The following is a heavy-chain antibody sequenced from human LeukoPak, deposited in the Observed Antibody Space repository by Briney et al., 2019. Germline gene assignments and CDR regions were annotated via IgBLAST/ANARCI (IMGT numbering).Heavy chain of an antibody. CDR3: ARDPSFDY. CDR2: IFHSGST. V-gene: IGHV4-59*01. CDR1: GDSITGYY. J-gene: IGHJ4*02. Sequence: PSETLSLTCSVSGDSITGYYWGWIRQPPGKGLEWIGHIFHSGSTNYNPSLKSRVTISVDTSKNQFSLKLSSVTAADTAVYYCARDPSFDYWGQGTLVTVSS.